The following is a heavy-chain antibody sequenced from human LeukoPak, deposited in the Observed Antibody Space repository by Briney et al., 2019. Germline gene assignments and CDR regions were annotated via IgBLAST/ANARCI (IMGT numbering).Heavy chain of an antibody. CDR1: GYTFTSYD. J-gene: IGHJ4*02. CDR3: ARDSGERGSGSYLIAY. V-gene: IGHV1-8*03. Sequence: ASVKVSCKASGYTFTSYDINWVQQATGQGLEWMGWMNPNSGNTGYAQKFQGRVTITRNTSISTAYMELSSLRSEDTAVYYCARDSGERGSGSYLIAYWGQGTLVTVSS. CDR2: MNPNSGNT. D-gene: IGHD3-10*01.